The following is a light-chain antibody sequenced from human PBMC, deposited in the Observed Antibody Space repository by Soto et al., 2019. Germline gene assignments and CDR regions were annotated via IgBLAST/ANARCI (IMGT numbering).Light chain of an antibody. J-gene: IGLJ2*01. V-gene: IGLV1-40*01. CDR1: SSNIGAGYD. Sequence: QSVLPQPPSVSGAPGQRGTISCTGSSSNIGAGYDVHWYQQLPGTAPKLLIYGNSNRPSGVPDRFSGSKSGTSASLAITNLQAEDEADYYCQSYDSSLSVVFVGGTKLTVL. CDR3: QSYDSSLSVV. CDR2: GNS.